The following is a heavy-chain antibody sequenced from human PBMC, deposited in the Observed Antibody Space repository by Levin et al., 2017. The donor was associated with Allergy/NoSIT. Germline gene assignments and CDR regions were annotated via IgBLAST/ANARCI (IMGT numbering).Heavy chain of an antibody. Sequence: SETLSLTCAVSGGSISSGGYSWSWIRQPPGKGLAWIGSIYHNGSMYSSPSLKSRVTISVDRSKNQFSLKLRSVSAADTAVYYCARFFTVTTSRISGSTRRLNAFDIWGQGTMVTVSS. CDR3: ARFFTVTTSRISGSTRRLNAFDI. J-gene: IGHJ3*02. CDR2: IYHNGSM. D-gene: IGHD4-17*01. CDR1: GGSISSGGYS. V-gene: IGHV4-30-2*01.